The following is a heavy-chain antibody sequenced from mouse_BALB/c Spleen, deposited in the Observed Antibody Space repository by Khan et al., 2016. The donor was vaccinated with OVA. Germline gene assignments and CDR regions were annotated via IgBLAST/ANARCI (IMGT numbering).Heavy chain of an antibody. CDR1: GYSLTSYG. CDR3: GRLEDI. CDR2: IWAGGST. D-gene: IGHD1-3*01. Sequence: QIQLVQSGPGLVAPSQSLSITCTVSGYSLTSYGVHWVRQPPGKGLEWLGVIWAGGSTNSYSALLYRLIISKDNSKSQVFLKMNSLQTDDTAMYYCGRLEDIWGQGTTLTVSS. V-gene: IGHV2-9*02. J-gene: IGHJ2*01.